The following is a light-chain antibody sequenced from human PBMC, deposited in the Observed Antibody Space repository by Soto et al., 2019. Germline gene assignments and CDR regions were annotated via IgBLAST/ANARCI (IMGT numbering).Light chain of an antibody. J-gene: IGKJ1*01. CDR3: QQYDSYRT. CDR1: QNISTW. Sequence: DIQMTQSPSTLSASVGDRVTITCRPSQNISTWLAWYQQKSGKAPKLLIYDVSNLESGVPSRFIGSGSGTEFSLTIRSLQPDDFATYYCQQYDSYRTFGQGTKVEIK. CDR2: DVS. V-gene: IGKV1-5*01.